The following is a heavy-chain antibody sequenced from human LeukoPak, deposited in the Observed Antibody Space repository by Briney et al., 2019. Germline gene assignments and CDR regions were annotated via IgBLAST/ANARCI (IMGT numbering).Heavy chain of an antibody. CDR3: ARVNYGDSYYYYYGMDV. CDR2: INPNSGGT. CDR1: GYTFACYY. V-gene: IGHV1-2*02. J-gene: IGHJ6*02. Sequence: ASVKVSCKASGYTFACYYTHWGRQAPGQGLEWRGWINPNSGGTHYAQKFQGSVTMTRDTSIITAYMKLSRLRSDDSAVYYCARVNYGDSYYYYYGMDVWGQGTTVTVSS. D-gene: IGHD4-17*01.